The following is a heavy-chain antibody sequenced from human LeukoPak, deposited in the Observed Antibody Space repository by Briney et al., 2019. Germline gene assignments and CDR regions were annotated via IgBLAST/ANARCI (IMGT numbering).Heavy chain of an antibody. J-gene: IGHJ4*02. V-gene: IGHV4-34*01. D-gene: IGHD6-6*01. CDR2: IKHTGYT. CDR1: GGSLGGHF. CDR3: AREYTTSSTSFDY. Sequence: PSETLSLTCGVYGGSLGGHFWSWFGKPLGKGLDWTGEIKHTGYTNYNPSLKSRVAISVDTSKNQFSLELSSMTAADTAVYYCAREYTTSSTSFDYWGQGTLVTVSS.